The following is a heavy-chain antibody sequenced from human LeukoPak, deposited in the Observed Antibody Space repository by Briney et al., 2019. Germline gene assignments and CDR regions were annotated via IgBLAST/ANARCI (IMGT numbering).Heavy chain of an antibody. V-gene: IGHV3-30*02. CDR3: AKTARREQLVQYYFDY. Sequence: GRSLRLSCAASGFTFSSYGMHWVRQAPGKGLEWVAFIRYDGSNKYYADSVKGRFTISRDNSKNTLYLQMNSLRAEDTAVYYCAKTARREQLVQYYFDYWGQGTLVTVSS. CDR1: GFTFSSYG. CDR2: IRYDGSNK. D-gene: IGHD6-6*01. J-gene: IGHJ4*02.